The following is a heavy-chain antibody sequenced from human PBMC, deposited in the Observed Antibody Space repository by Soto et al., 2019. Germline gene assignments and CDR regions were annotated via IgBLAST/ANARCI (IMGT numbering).Heavy chain of an antibody. D-gene: IGHD3-22*01. CDR3: AKDLGYYDSSGYYPYYYYYGMDV. CDR1: GFTFSSYG. CDR2: ISYDGSNK. V-gene: IGHV3-30*18. Sequence: GGSLRLSCAASGFTFSSYGMHWVRQAPGKGLEWVAVISYDGSNKYYADSVKGRFTISRDNSKNTLYLQMNSLRAEDTAVYYCAKDLGYYDSSGYYPYYYYYGMDVWGQGTTVTAP. J-gene: IGHJ6*02.